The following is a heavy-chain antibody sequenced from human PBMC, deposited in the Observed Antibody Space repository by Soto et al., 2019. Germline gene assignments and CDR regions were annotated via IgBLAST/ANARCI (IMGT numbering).Heavy chain of an antibody. CDR3: ARGGSNDWQVAFDI. CDR2: INHSGSN. Sequence: QLQQWGAGLLKPSETLSLTCVVSGGSLSTYYYNWIRHSPGTGLEWIGSINHSGSNNYLPSLNSRVTMSLDTSKNQFSLKLTSVTAADTAVYYCARGGSNDWQVAFDIWGQGTMVTFSS. CDR1: GGSLSTYY. V-gene: IGHV4-34*01. J-gene: IGHJ3*02. D-gene: IGHD3-9*01.